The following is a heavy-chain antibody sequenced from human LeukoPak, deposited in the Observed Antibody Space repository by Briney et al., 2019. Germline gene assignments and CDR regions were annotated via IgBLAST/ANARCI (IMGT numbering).Heavy chain of an antibody. CDR2: ISYDGSNK. D-gene: IGHD6-19*01. CDR3: AKDAAVAGTTTFDY. Sequence: GGSLRLSCAASGFTFSSYGMHWVRQAPGKGLEWVAVISYDGSNKYYADSVKGRFTISRDNSKNTLYLQMNSLRAEDTAVYYCAKDAAVAGTTTFDYWGQGTLVTVS. J-gene: IGHJ4*02. CDR1: GFTFSSYG. V-gene: IGHV3-30*18.